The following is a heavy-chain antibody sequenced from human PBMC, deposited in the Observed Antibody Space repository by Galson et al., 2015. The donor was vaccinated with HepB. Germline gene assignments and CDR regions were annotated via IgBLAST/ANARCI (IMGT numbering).Heavy chain of an antibody. CDR2: IITLFHTP. CDR3: ARIRRYNYGYLKPQVSYGMDV. Sequence: SVKVSCKASGGTFSSSIISWVRQAPGQGLEWMGGIITLFHTPNYAQKFQGRVTITADESRSTVYMHLSSLRSEDTAVYYRARIRRYNYGYLKPQVSYGMDVWGPGTTVTVSS. V-gene: IGHV1-69*13. D-gene: IGHD5-18*01. J-gene: IGHJ6*02. CDR1: GGTFSSSI.